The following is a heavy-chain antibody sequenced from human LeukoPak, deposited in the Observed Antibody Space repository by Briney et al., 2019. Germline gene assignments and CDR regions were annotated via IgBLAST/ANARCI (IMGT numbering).Heavy chain of an antibody. D-gene: IGHD4-17*01. CDR1: GYTFIDYY. CDR3: ARGSLYGDYIFEY. V-gene: IGHV1-2*02. Sequence: ASVKVSCKASGYTFIDYYIHWVRQAPGQGLGWMGWINPNSGGTNYAQKFQGRVTMTRDTSISTAYMELRSLRSDDTAVYYCARGSLYGDYIFEYWGQGTLVTVSS. CDR2: INPNSGGT. J-gene: IGHJ4*02.